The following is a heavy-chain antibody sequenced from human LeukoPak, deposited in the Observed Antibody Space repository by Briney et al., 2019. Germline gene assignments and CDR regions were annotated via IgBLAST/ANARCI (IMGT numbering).Heavy chain of an antibody. CDR2: IYYSGST. V-gene: IGHV4-59*01. Sequence: PSETLSLTCTVSGGSISSYYWSWIRQPPGKGLEWIGYIYYSGSTNYNPSLKSRVTISVDTSKNQFSLKLSSVTAADTAVYYCASQAFRHQPEFDYWGQGTLVTVSS. CDR3: ASQAFRHQPEFDY. CDR1: GGSISSYY. J-gene: IGHJ4*02. D-gene: IGHD2/OR15-2a*01.